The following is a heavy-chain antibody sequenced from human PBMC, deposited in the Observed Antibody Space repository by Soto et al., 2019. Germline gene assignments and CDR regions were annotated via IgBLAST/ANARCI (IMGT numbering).Heavy chain of an antibody. CDR3: ARTLVVPAAIMGCYFDY. D-gene: IGHD2-2*02. CDR1: GYTFTSYG. Sequence: QVQLLQSGAEVKKPGASVKVSCKASGYTFTSYGISWVRQAPGQGLEWMGWISAYNGNTNYAQKLQGRVTMTTDPATSTAYLELRSLRSDDTAVYYCARTLVVPAAIMGCYFDYWGQGTLVNVSS. V-gene: IGHV1-18*01. J-gene: IGHJ4*02. CDR2: ISAYNGNT.